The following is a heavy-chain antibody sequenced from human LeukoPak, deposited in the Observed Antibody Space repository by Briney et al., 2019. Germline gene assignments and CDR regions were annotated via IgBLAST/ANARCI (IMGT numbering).Heavy chain of an antibody. J-gene: IGHJ4*02. CDR3: ARLAATGTRRFDY. D-gene: IGHD6-13*01. CDR1: GGSISTYY. V-gene: IGHV4-59*01. CDR2: IYYSGST. Sequence: SETLSLTCIVSGGSISTYYWSWIRQPPGKGLEWIGYIYYSGSTYNPSLKSRVTISVDTSKNQFYLKLSSVTGADTAVYYCARLAATGTRRFDYWGQGTLVTVSS.